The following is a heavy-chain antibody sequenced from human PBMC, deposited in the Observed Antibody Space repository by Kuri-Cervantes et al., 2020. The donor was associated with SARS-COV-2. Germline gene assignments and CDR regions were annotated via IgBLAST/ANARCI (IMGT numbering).Heavy chain of an antibody. D-gene: IGHD4-11*01. CDR1: GAPISSDYW. Sequence: SETLSLTCAVSGAPISSDYWWTWVRQPPGKGLEWIGEIYHSGNTNYNPSLKSRVTISVDKPKNQFSLNLRSVTAADTAVYYCTRDLGLLTTYAPARKMDVWGQGTTVTVSS. V-gene: IGHV4-4*02. CDR2: IYHSGNT. J-gene: IGHJ6*02. CDR3: TRDLGLLTTYAPARKMDV.